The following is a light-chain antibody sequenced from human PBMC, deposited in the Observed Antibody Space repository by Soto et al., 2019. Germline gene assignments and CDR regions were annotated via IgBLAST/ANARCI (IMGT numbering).Light chain of an antibody. CDR1: SSDVGGYNY. Sequence: QSVLTQPASVSGSPGQSITISCTGTSSDVGGYNYVSWYQHHPGKAPKLMIYDVSNRPSGVSNRFSGSKSGNTASLTISGLQAEDEAEYYCTSYTSSSTPYVFGGGTKVTVL. J-gene: IGLJ1*01. CDR3: TSYTSSSTPYV. V-gene: IGLV2-14*03. CDR2: DVS.